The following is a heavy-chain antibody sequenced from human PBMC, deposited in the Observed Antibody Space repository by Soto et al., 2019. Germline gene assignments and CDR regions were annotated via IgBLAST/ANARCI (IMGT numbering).Heavy chain of an antibody. CDR3: AKDPAPRITGKFDP. Sequence: GGSLRLSCSSSGFTFSSYAMSWVRQAPGKGLEWVSAISGSGGSTYYADSVKGRFTISRDNSKNTLYLQMNSLRAEDTAVYYCAKDPAPRITGKFDPWGQGTLVTVSS. V-gene: IGHV3-23*01. J-gene: IGHJ5*02. CDR1: GFTFSSYA. CDR2: ISGSGGST. D-gene: IGHD1-20*01.